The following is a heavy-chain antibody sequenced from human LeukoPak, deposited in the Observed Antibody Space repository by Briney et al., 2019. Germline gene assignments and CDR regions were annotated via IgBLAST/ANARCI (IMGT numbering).Heavy chain of an antibody. V-gene: IGHV1-46*01. Sequence: ASVKVSCKASGYTFTMYYIHWVRQAPGQGLEWMGMINPSDGATTYAQRFQGRVTMTRDMSTTTVYVDLRSLRSDDTALYYCARVSCGYNCHYAMDVWGQGTTVTVSS. J-gene: IGHJ6*02. CDR3: ARVSCGYNCHYAMDV. CDR2: INPSDGAT. D-gene: IGHD5-18*01. CDR1: GYTFTMYY.